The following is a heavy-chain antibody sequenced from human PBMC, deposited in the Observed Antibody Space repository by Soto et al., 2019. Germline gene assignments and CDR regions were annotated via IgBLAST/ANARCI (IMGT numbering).Heavy chain of an antibody. CDR2: MNPNRGNT. CDR1: GYTFTSYE. J-gene: IGHJ6*02. V-gene: IGHV1-8*01. D-gene: IGHD4-17*01. CDR3: AVLRCGPWSYYYYGMEV. Sequence: QVQLVQSGAEVKKPGASVKVSCKASGYTFTSYEITWVRQATGQGLEWMGWMNPNRGNTGYAQKFQGRVTMTRNTAISTDYMELSSLRSEDTAGYYCAVLRCGPWSYYYYGMEVWGQGPTVTVSS.